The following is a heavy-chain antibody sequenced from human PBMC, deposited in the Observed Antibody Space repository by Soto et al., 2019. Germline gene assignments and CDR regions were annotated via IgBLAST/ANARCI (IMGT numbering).Heavy chain of an antibody. D-gene: IGHD2-15*01. CDR1: GGSISSYY. CDR3: AYSETYAWFDP. CDR2: AFYSGST. Sequence: LSLTCTVSGGSISSYYWNWIRQSPGKGLEWIGYAFYSGSTKYSPSFKSRVTISVDTSKNQFSLNLRSVTAADTAVYYCAYSETYAWFDPWGQGTLVTVSS. V-gene: IGHV4-59*01. J-gene: IGHJ5*02.